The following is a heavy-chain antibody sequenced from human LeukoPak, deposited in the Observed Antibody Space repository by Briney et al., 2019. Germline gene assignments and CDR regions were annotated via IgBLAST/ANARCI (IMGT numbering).Heavy chain of an antibody. Sequence: PGGSLRLSCAASGFTFSSYAMSWVRHAPGKGLEWVSAISGSGGSTYYADSVKGRFTISRDNSKNTLYLQMNSLRAEDTAVYYCAKTPYGGTVGYFDYWGQGTLVTVSS. D-gene: IGHD4/OR15-4a*01. CDR1: GFTFSSYA. CDR3: AKTPYGGTVGYFDY. CDR2: ISGSGGST. J-gene: IGHJ4*02. V-gene: IGHV3-23*01.